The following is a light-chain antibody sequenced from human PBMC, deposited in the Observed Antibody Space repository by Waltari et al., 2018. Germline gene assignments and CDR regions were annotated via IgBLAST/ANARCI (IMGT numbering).Light chain of an antibody. V-gene: IGKV3-11*01. CDR3: QQRSNWHT. J-gene: IGKJ2*01. CDR1: QNVGNS. CDR2: DAA. Sequence: ENVLTQSPATLSLSPGEAATLSCRASQNVGNSLAWYQHKPGQAPRLLIYDAANRDSGIPARFSGSGSGTDFTLTISSLEPDDFAVYYCQQRSNWHTFGQGTRLEIK.